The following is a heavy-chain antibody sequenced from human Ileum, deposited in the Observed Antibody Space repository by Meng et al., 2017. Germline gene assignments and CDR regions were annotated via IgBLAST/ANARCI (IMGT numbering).Heavy chain of an antibody. J-gene: IGHJ4*02. V-gene: IGHV4-30-4*01. CDR3: AREFYVDTAMVIDS. CDR1: NGSLTNVNNY. D-gene: IGHD5-18*01. Sequence: QVQLQESGPGLVKPSQTLALTCRGPNGSLTNVNNYWNWIRQAPGQALEHIGYIYYDGSSYATPSLKSRVTMSIDTSTNQFSLRLDSVTAADTAVYYCAREFYVDTAMVIDSWGPGALVTVSS. CDR2: IYYDGSS.